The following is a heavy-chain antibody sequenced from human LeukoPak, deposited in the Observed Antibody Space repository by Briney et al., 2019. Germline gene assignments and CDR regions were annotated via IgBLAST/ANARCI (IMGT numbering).Heavy chain of an antibody. CDR2: IFHTGST. J-gene: IGHJ5*02. D-gene: IGHD3-10*01. CDR3: ARHPQEFRSDWFDP. V-gene: IGHV4-59*08. CDR1: GASISDFY. Sequence: SETLSLTCTVSGASISDFYRSWIRQSPEKGLEWLGYIFHTGSTNYNPSVKSRVTISMDTSKNQFSLRLNSVTAADTAVYYCARHPQEFRSDWFDPWGQGTLVTVSS.